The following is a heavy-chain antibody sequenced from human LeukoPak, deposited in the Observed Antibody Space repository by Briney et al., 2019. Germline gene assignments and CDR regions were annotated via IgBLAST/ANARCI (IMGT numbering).Heavy chain of an antibody. V-gene: IGHV4-34*01. D-gene: IGHD1-1*01. CDR3: ASILRYSGHYYYMDV. CDR2: INHSGST. Sequence: PSETLSLTCAVYGGSFSGYYWSWIRQPPGKGLEWIGEINHSGSTTYNPSLKSRVTISVDTSKNQFSLKLSSVTAADTAVYYCASILRYSGHYYYMDVWGKGTTVTVSS. J-gene: IGHJ6*03. CDR1: GGSFSGYY.